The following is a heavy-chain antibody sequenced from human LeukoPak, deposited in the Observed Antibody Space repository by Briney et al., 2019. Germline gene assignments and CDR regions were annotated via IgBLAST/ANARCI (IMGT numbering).Heavy chain of an antibody. D-gene: IGHD5-12*01. V-gene: IGHV3-9*01. Sequence: QPGRSLRLSCEASGFTFDDYAMHWVRQAPGKGLEWVSGITWNSGSVGYADSVKGRFTISRDNTKNSLYLQMNSLRAEDTALYYCAKSGYSGYYYFDYWGQGTLVTVSS. CDR3: AKSGYSGYYYFDY. CDR2: ITWNSGSV. J-gene: IGHJ4*02. CDR1: GFTFDDYA.